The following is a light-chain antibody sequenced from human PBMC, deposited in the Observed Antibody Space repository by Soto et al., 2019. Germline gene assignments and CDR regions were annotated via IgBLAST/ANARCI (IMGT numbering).Light chain of an antibody. CDR1: RSNIGGNA. J-gene: IGLJ2*01. CDR3: AVWEDNLRGL. Sequence: QSVLTQPPSVSGTPGQRVTISCSGSRSNIGGNAVTWYQQVPGTAPKLLIYANDQRPSGISDRFSGSKSSTSASLAISGLQSEDEADYYCAVWEDNLRGLFGGGTKDRP. V-gene: IGLV1-44*01. CDR2: AND.